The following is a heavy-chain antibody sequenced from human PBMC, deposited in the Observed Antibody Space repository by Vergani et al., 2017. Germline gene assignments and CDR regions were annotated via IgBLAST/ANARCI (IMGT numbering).Heavy chain of an antibody. V-gene: IGHV4-61*10. Sequence: QVQLQESGPGLVKPSETLSLTCTVSGASVSSGGYYWSWIRQPAGKGLEWIGYIYYSGSTNYNASLKSRVTISVDTSKNQFSLKLSSVTAADTAVYYCARDNWNYHLFGPWGQGTLVPVSS. D-gene: IGHD1-7*01. CDR1: GASVSSGGYY. J-gene: IGHJ5*02. CDR3: ARDNWNYHLFGP. CDR2: IYYSGST.